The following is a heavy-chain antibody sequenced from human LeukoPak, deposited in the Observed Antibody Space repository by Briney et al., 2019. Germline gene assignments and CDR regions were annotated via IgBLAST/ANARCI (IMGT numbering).Heavy chain of an antibody. CDR1: GFTFSNAW. D-gene: IGHD1-1*01. CDR2: IKSKTDGGTT. J-gene: IGHJ4*02. V-gene: IGHV3-15*01. Sequence: PGGSLRLSCAASGFTFSNAWMSWVGQAPGKGLEWVGRIKSKTDGGTTDYAAPVKGRFTISRDDSKHTLYLQMNSLKTEDTAVYYCTTEGGVEDYFDYWGQGTLVTVSS. CDR3: TTEGGVEDYFDY.